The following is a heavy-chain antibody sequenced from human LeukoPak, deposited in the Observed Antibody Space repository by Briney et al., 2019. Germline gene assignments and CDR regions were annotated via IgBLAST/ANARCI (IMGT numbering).Heavy chain of an antibody. J-gene: IGHJ4*02. V-gene: IGHV4-34*01. CDR3: ARGDVVVTAIYGFPPAHFDY. Sequence: SETLSLTCAVYGGSFSGYYWSWIRQPPGKGLEWIGEINHSGSTNYNPSLKSRVTISVDTSKNQFSLKLSSVTAADTAVYYCARGDVVVTAIYGFPPAHFDYWGQGTLVTVSS. CDR1: GGSFSGYY. D-gene: IGHD2-21*02. CDR2: INHSGST.